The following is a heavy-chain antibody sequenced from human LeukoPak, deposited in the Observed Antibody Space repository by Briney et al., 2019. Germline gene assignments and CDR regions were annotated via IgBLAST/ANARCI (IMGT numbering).Heavy chain of an antibody. V-gene: IGHV3-21*01. D-gene: IGHD5/OR15-5a*01. CDR3: ARDRLRAFDY. CDR2: ISSSSSYI. Sequence: GGSLRLSCAACGFTFRSYSMNWVRQAPGKGLEWVSSISSSSSYIYYADSVKGRFTISRDNAKNSLYLRMNSLRAEDTAVYYCARDRLRAFDYWGQGTLVTVSS. CDR1: GFTFRSYS. J-gene: IGHJ4*02.